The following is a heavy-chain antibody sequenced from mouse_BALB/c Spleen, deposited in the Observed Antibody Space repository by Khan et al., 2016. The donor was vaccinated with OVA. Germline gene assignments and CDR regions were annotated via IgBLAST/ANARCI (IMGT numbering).Heavy chain of an antibody. V-gene: IGHV3-2*02. J-gene: IGHJ2*01. D-gene: IGHD1-1*01. Sequence: EVELVESGPGLVKPSQSLSLTCTVTGYSITSDYAWNWIRQFPGNKLEWMGYISYSGNTNYNPSLRSRISITRDTSKNQFFLQFNSVTTENTATYYCARVYGGDFDDWGQGTTLTVSS. CDR3: ARVYGGDFDD. CDR2: ISYSGNT. CDR1: GYSITSDYA.